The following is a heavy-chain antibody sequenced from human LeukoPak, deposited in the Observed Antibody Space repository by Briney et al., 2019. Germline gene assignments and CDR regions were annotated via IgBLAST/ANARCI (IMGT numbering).Heavy chain of an antibody. V-gene: IGHV3-11*01. D-gene: IGHD6-13*01. Sequence: PGRSLRLSCAASGFTLSDYYMTWIRQAPGKGLEWLSYISNSGSDIYSADSVKGRFTISRDNAKNSLYLQMNSLRAEDTAVYYCARSYRATAGIVDVWGQGTTVTVSS. CDR3: ARSYRATAGIVDV. CDR2: ISNSGSDI. CDR1: GFTLSDYY. J-gene: IGHJ6*02.